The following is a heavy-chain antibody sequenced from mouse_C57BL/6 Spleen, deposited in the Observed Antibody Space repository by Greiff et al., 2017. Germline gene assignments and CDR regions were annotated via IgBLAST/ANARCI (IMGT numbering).Heavy chain of an antibody. CDR1: GYSFTGYY. CDR2: INPSTGGT. Sequence: EVQLQQSGPELVKPGASVKISCKASGYSFTGYYMNWVKQSPEKSLEWIGEINPSTGGTTYNQKFKAKATLTVDKSSSTAYMQLKSLTSEDSAVYYCARSYYDYGEYYFDYWGQGTTLTVSS. D-gene: IGHD2-4*01. CDR3: ARSYYDYGEYYFDY. J-gene: IGHJ2*01. V-gene: IGHV1-42*01.